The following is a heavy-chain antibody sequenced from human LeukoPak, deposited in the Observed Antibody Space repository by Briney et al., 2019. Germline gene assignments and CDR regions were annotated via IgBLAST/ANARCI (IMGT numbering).Heavy chain of an antibody. V-gene: IGHV3-30*02. Sequence: GGSLRLSCAASGFTFSTYGMHWVRQAPGKGLEWVAFIRYDAINKYYADSVKGRFTISRDNSKNTLYLQMNSLRAEDTAVYYCAKDGSSSWYYGWFDPWGQGTLVTVSS. J-gene: IGHJ5*02. CDR2: IRYDAINK. CDR1: GFTFSTYG. CDR3: AKDGSSSWYYGWFDP. D-gene: IGHD6-13*01.